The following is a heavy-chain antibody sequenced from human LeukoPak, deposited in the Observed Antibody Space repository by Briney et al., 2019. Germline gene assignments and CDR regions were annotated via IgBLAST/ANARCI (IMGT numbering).Heavy chain of an antibody. D-gene: IGHD3-10*01. V-gene: IGHV3-23*01. Sequence: GGSLRLSCAASGFTFSSYAMSWVRQAPGKGLEWVSAISGSGGSTYYADSVKGRFTISRDNSKNTLYLQMNSLRAEDTAVYYCAKVLSRGVNGAYYFDYWGQGTLVTVSS. CDR3: AKVLSRGVNGAYYFDY. CDR2: ISGSGGST. J-gene: IGHJ4*02. CDR1: GFTFSSYA.